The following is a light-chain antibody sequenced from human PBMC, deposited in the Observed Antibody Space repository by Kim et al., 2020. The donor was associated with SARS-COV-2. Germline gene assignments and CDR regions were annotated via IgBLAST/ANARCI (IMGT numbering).Light chain of an antibody. V-gene: IGLV6-57*03. CDR1: RGSIDANY. J-gene: IGLJ2*01. CDR2: EDD. CDR3: QSYNRDNVL. Sequence: KSVTIACTRSRGSIDANYVQWYQQRPGGVPTTVIYEDDQRPSGVSDRFSGSIDNSSNSASLTISGLRTEDEADYYCQSYNRDNVLFGGGTQLTVL.